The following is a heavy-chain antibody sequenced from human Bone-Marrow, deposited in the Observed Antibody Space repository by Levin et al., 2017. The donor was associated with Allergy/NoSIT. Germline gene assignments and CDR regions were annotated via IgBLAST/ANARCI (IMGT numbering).Heavy chain of an antibody. CDR3: ALAGYSSTLLPYYLDS. CDR1: GFTFSSNG. V-gene: IGHV3-33*01. Sequence: GESLKISCAASGFTFSSNGMHWVRLAPGKGLEWVAVIYYDGSYKYYADSVKGRFTISRDNSKDTLYLQMNSLRAEDTAVYYCALAGYSSTLLPYYLDSWGLGTLVTVSS. J-gene: IGHJ4*02. CDR2: IYYDGSYK. D-gene: IGHD6-13*01.